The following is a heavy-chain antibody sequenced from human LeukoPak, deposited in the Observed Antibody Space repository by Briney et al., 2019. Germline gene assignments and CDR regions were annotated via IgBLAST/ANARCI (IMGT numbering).Heavy chain of an antibody. CDR2: TIPIFGIA. Sequence: SVKVSCKASGGTFSSYAISWVRQAPGQGLKWMERTIPIFGIANYAQKFQGRVTITADKSTSTAYMELSSLRSEDTAVYYCARDPEYGSGSFEVDYWGQGTLVTVSA. D-gene: IGHD3-10*01. CDR1: GGTFSSYA. J-gene: IGHJ4*02. CDR3: ARDPEYGSGSFEVDY. V-gene: IGHV1-69*04.